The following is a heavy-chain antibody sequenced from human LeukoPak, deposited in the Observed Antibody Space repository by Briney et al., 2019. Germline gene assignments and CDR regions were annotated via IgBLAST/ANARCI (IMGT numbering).Heavy chain of an antibody. CDR3: AREAGKWDLNDDY. D-gene: IGHD1-26*01. Sequence: PGGSLRLSCAASGFSVSNTYMSWVRQAPGKGLEWVSVIYSGGITYYADSVKGRFTISRDNSKNTLYLQMNSLRAEDTAVYYCAREAGKWDLNDDYWGQGTLVTVSS. J-gene: IGHJ4*02. V-gene: IGHV3-53*01. CDR2: IYSGGIT. CDR1: GFSVSNTY.